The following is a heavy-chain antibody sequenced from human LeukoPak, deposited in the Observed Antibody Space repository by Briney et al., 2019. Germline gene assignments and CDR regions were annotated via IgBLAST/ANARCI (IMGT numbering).Heavy chain of an antibody. CDR1: GGSISSANYY. CDR3: ARGGYSYGRPYYLDY. CDR2: IYYTGTT. Sequence: SETLSLTCSVSGGSISSANYYWGWIRQTPGKGLEWIGIIYYTGTTYYNPTLKSRVTISVDTSKQEFSLKLRSLTATDTAVYYCARGGYSYGRPYYLDYWGQGTLVTVSS. J-gene: IGHJ4*02. V-gene: IGHV4-39*01. D-gene: IGHD5-18*01.